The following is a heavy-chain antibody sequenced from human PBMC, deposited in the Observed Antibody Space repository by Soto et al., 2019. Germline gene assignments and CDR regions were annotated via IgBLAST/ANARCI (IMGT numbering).Heavy chain of an antibody. V-gene: IGHV3-7*05. J-gene: IGHJ3*02. D-gene: IGHD2-15*01. Sequence: EVQLVESGGGLVQPGGSLRLSCAASGFTFSSYWMSWVRQAPGKGLEWVANIKQDGSEKYYVDSVKGRFTISRDNAKNSMYLQMNSLRAEDTAVYYCAREPPYCSRGSCYRPHAFDIWGQGTMVTVSS. CDR2: IKQDGSEK. CDR1: GFTFSSYW. CDR3: AREPPYCSRGSCYRPHAFDI.